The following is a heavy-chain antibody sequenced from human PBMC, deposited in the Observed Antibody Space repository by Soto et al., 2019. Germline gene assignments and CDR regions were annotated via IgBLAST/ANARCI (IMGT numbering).Heavy chain of an antibody. J-gene: IGHJ3*01. CDR2: ITWNSGIL. V-gene: IGHV3-9*01. CDR3: AKDASLDDAFDV. Sequence: EVQLVESGGGLVQPGRSLRLSCAASGFTFDDYAMHWVRQAPGKGLEWVSGITWNSGILRYADAVKGRFTISRDNAKKSLYLQMNSLRPEDTALYYCAKDASLDDAFDVWGQGAMVAVSS. CDR1: GFTFDDYA. D-gene: IGHD1-1*01.